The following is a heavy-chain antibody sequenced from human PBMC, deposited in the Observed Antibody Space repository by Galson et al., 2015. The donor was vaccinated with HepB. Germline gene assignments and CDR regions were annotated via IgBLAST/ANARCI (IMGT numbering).Heavy chain of an antibody. CDR1: GYTFINYY. V-gene: IGHV1-46*01. CDR2: INPSDGRT. D-gene: IGHD3-10*01. J-gene: IGHJ6*02. CDR3: ARGAYKTGRRGGLDRDLAREA. Sequence: SVKVSCKASGYTFINYYIHWVRQAPGQGLEWMGFINPSDGRTTYAQKIQGRVTMTRDTSTSTVYMELSSLRSEDTAVYYCARGAYKTGRRGGLDRDLAREAGDQGITVGV.